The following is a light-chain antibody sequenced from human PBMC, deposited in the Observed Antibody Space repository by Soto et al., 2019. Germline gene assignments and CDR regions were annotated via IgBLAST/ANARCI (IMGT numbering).Light chain of an antibody. J-gene: IGKJ4*01. CDR3: HQYGGSPLT. Sequence: IVLTQSPGTLSLSPWERATLSCRASQSVSNNYLAWYQQKPGQAPRLLIYGASNRATGIPDRFSGSGSGTDFTLTISRLEPEDFAVYFCHQYGGSPLTFGGGTKVDIK. CDR2: GAS. V-gene: IGKV3-20*01. CDR1: QSVSNNY.